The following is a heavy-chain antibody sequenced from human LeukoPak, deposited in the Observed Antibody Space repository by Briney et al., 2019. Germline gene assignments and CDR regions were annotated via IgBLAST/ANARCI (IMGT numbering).Heavy chain of an antibody. J-gene: IGHJ4*02. V-gene: IGHV3-7*05. CDR3: TRSISD. CDR1: GFTFNNYW. Sequence: GGSLRLSCAASGFTFNNYWMSWVRQAPGKGLEWVANIKQDGSEKYYVDSVKGRFTISRDNAKDSLYLQMNSLRAEDTAIYYCTRSISDWGQGILVTVSS. CDR2: IKQDGSEK.